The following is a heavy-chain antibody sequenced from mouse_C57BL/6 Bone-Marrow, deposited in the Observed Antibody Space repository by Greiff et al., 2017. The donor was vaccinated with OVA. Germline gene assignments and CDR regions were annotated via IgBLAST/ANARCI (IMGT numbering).Heavy chain of an antibody. CDR1: GFNIKDDY. CDR3: TDYDGYAMDY. CDR2: IDPENGDT. Sequence: VQLKESGAELVRPGASVKLSCTASGFNIKDDYMHWVKQRPEQGLEWIGWIDPENGDTEYASKFQGKATITADTSSNTAYLQLSSLTSEDTAVYYCTDYDGYAMDYWGQGTSVTVSS. J-gene: IGHJ4*01. D-gene: IGHD2-4*01. V-gene: IGHV14-4*01.